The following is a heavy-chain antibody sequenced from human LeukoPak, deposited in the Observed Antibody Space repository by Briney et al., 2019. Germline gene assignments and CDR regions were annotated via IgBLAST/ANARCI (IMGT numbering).Heavy chain of an antibody. D-gene: IGHD3-22*01. CDR1: GFTFSSHV. CDR2: ISSDGNSK. J-gene: IGHJ4*02. V-gene: IGHV3-30-3*01. Sequence: GGSLRLSCAASGFTFSSHVMHWVRQAPGKGLEWVAVISSDGNSKYYADSVKGRFTISRDNSKNTLYLQMKSLRAEDTAVYYCAREGTTIVVALDYWGQGTLVTVSS. CDR3: AREGTTIVVALDY.